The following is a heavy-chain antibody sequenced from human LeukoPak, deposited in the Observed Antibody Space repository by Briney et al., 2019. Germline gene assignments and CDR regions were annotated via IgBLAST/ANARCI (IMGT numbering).Heavy chain of an antibody. Sequence: GGSLRLSCAASGFTFSSYWMSWVRQAPGKGLEWVANMKEDGSETYYVGSVKGRFTISRDNAKNSVYLQMTSLRVEDTAVYYCARDRFGGMDVWGKGTTVTVSS. D-gene: IGHD4-23*01. CDR1: GFTFSSYW. CDR2: MKEDGSET. J-gene: IGHJ6*04. V-gene: IGHV3-7*01. CDR3: ARDRFGGMDV.